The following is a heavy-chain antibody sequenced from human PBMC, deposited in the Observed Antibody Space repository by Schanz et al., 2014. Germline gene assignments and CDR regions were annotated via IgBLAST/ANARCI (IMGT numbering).Heavy chain of an antibody. CDR1: GFSFNNYW. Sequence: VQLVESGGGLVQPGGSLRLSCAASGFSFNNYWMTWFRQAPGKGLEWVAFIAYDGSRKYYGDSVRGRFTISRDNSKNTVYLQMNSLRSEDTAVYYCTRDRGALINHNDALDLWGQGTMVSVSS. CDR3: TRDRGALINHNDALDL. D-gene: IGHD3-16*01. J-gene: IGHJ3*01. V-gene: IGHV3-30*03. CDR2: IAYDGSRK.